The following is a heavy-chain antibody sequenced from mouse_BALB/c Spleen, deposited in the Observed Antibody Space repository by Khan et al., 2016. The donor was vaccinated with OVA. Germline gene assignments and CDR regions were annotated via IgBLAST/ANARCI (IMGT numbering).Heavy chain of an antibody. CDR3: TRLAYYYDSEGFAY. V-gene: IGHV5-6*01. D-gene: IGHD1-1*01. Sequence: EVELVESGGDLVKPGGSLKLSCAASGFTFSTYGMSWVRQAPDKRLEWVATVSTGGSYTYYPDSVKGRFTISRDNAKNTLYLQMSGLGAEDTAMFYLTRLAYYYDSEGFAYWGQGTLVTVSA. CDR1: GFTFSTYG. CDR2: VSTGGSYT. J-gene: IGHJ3*01.